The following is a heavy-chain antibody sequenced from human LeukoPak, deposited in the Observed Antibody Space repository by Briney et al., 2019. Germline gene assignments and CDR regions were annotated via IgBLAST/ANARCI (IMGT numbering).Heavy chain of an antibody. J-gene: IGHJ4*02. CDR2: INPNSGGT. V-gene: IGHV1-2*02. CDR3: ARAEMDTYYYGSGSYYNFDY. Sequence: GASVKVSCKASGYTFTGYYMHWVRQAPGQGLEWMGWINPNSGGTNYAQKFQGRVTMTRDTSISTAYMELSRLRSDDTAVYYCARAEMDTYYYGSGSYYNFDYWGQGTLVTVSS. CDR1: GYTFTGYY. D-gene: IGHD3-10*01.